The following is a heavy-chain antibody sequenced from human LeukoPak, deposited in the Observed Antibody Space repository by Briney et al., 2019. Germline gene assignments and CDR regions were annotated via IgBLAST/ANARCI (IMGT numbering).Heavy chain of an antibody. CDR1: GGSISSGEYY. V-gene: IGHV4-30-4*01. Sequence: SQTLSLTCTVSGGSISSGEYYWGWIRQPPGKGLEWIGYIYYSGSTYYNPSPKNRVTITIDTSMKQVSLKLSSVTDADTAVYYGARGDDYYGSVYGMDVWGKGTMVTVSS. CDR3: ARGDDYYGSVYGMDV. D-gene: IGHD3-10*01. CDR2: IYYSGST. J-gene: IGHJ6*04.